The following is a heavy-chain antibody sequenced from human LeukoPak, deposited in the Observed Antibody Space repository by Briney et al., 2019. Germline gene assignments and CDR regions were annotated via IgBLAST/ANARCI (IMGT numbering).Heavy chain of an antibody. CDR1: GYTFSSYG. V-gene: IGHV1-18*01. CDR2: ISAYGHT. D-gene: IGHD3-3*01. Sequence: ASVKVSCKTSGYTFSSYGITWVRQAPGQGLEWMGWISAYGHTKLARNLKARVTVTIDTFTTTAYMELRSLSSDDTAVYFCARETASGYLGFDFWGQGTLITVSS. CDR3: ARETASGYLGFDF. J-gene: IGHJ4*02.